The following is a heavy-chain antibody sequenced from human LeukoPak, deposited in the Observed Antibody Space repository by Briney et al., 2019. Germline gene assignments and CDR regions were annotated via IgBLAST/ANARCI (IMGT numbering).Heavy chain of an antibody. Sequence: GRSLRLSCAASGFTFDDYAMHWVRQAPGKGLEWVSGISWNSGSIGYADSVKGRFTISRDNAKNSLYLQMNSLRAEDTALYYCAKGRGYSYGPAAFDIWGQGTMVTVSS. CDR1: GFTFDDYA. CDR2: ISWNSGSI. CDR3: AKGRGYSYGPAAFDI. J-gene: IGHJ3*02. D-gene: IGHD5-18*01. V-gene: IGHV3-9*01.